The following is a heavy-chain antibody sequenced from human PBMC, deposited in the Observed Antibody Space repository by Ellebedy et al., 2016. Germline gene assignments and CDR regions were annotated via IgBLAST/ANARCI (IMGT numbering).Heavy chain of an antibody. V-gene: IGHV3-30-3*01. J-gene: IGHJ6*02. D-gene: IGHD3-10*01. CDR3: ARDRDGYGSGTYYYYGMDV. CDR1: GFTFSSYA. CDR2: ISYDGSNK. Sequence: GGSLRLXXAASGFTFSSYAMHWVRQAPGKGLEWVAVISYDGSNKYYADSVKGRFTISRDNSKNTLYLQMNSLRAEDTAVYYCARDRDGYGSGTYYYYGMDVWGQGTTVTVSS.